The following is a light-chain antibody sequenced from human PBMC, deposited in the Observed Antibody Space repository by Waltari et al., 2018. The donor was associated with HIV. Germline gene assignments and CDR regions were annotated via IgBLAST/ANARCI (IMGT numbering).Light chain of an antibody. CDR3: QSADSSGTDLI. Sequence: SYELTQPPSVSVSPGQTARITCSGDALPQQYAYWYQQKAGQAPVLVKSKDSERPSGIPERFSGSSSGTTVTLTISGVQAEDEADYNCQSADSSGTDLIFGGGTKLTVL. V-gene: IGLV3-25*03. CDR1: ALPQQY. J-gene: IGLJ2*01. CDR2: KDS.